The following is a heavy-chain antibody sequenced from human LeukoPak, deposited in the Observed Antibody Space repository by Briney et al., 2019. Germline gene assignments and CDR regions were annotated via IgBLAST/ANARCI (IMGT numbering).Heavy chain of an antibody. CDR3: ARARRFRYCSGGSCLNWFDP. Sequence: SETLSLTCTVSGGSISSGSYYWSWIRQPAGKGLEWIGRIYTSGSTNYNPSLKSRVTISVDTSKNQFSLKLSSVTAADTAVYYCARARRFRYCSGGSCLNWFDPWGQGTLVTVSS. CDR1: GGSISSGSYY. J-gene: IGHJ5*02. V-gene: IGHV4-61*02. D-gene: IGHD2-15*01. CDR2: IYTSGST.